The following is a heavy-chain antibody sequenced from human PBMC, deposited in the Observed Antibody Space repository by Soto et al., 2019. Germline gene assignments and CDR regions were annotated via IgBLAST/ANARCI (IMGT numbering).Heavy chain of an antibody. D-gene: IGHD3-22*01. J-gene: IGHJ4*02. CDR2: ISAYNDNT. CDR1: GYTFTSYG. Sequence: QVQLVQSGAEVKKPGASVKVSCKASGYTFTSYGISWVRQAPGQGLEWMGWISAYNDNTNYAQKLQGLVTMTTDTSTSTAYMELRSLRSDDTALYYCARRITHHTMYYYDSSGPLYYFDYWGQGTLVTVSS. V-gene: IGHV1-18*01. CDR3: ARRITHHTMYYYDSSGPLYYFDY.